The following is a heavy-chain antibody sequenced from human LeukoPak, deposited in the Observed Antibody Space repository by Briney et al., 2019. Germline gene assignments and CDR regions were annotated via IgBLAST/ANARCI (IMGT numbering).Heavy chain of an antibody. V-gene: IGHV3-30-3*01. D-gene: IGHD3-3*01. CDR2: ISSDGSNK. CDR3: AKDDFWSGYYLVP. CDR1: GFTFSSYA. Sequence: PGQSLRLSCAASGFTFSSYAMHWVRQAPGKGLEWVAFISSDGSNKYYADSVKGRFTISRDNAKNSLYLQMNSLRAEDTAVYYCAKDDFWSGYYLVPWGQGTLVTVSS. J-gene: IGHJ5*02.